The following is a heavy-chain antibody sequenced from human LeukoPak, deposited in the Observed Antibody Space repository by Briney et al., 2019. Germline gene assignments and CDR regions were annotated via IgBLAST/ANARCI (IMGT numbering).Heavy chain of an antibody. CDR1: GFTFSSYS. CDR2: ISSSSSYI. V-gene: IGHV3-21*01. D-gene: IGHD6-19*01. CDR3: ARTARYSSGWADN. Sequence: GGSLRLSCAASGFTFSSYSMNWVRQAPGKGLEWVSSISSSSSYIYYADSVKGRFTISRDNAKNSLYLQMNNLRAEDTAVYYCARTARYSSGWADNWGQGTLVTVSS. J-gene: IGHJ4*02.